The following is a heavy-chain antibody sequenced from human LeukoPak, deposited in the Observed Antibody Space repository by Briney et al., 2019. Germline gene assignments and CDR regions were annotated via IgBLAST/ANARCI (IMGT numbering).Heavy chain of an antibody. D-gene: IGHD4-11*01. V-gene: IGHV3-72*01. CDR2: SRNKDRSYTT. J-gene: IGHJ4*02. Sequence: GGSLRLSCAASGFIFGAHYLDWIRQAPGKGLEWIGRSRNKDRSYTTEYAASVKGRFTISRDDSKKSLFLHMNSLTTEDTAVYYCTLTVWDVKPGYWGQGTLVTVSS. CDR1: GFIFGAHY. CDR3: TLTVWDVKPGY.